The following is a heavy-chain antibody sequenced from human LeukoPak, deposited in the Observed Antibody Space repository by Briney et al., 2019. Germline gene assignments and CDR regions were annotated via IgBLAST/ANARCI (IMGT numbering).Heavy chain of an antibody. CDR3: ARAGRDGYKMERSPTANWFDP. D-gene: IGHD5-24*01. CDR1: GFTFSGSA. Sequence: GGSLRLSCAASGFTFSGSAMHWVRQASGKGLEWVGRIRSKANSYAAAYAASVKGRFTISRDDSKNTAYLQMNSLKTEDTAVYYCARAGRDGYKMERSPTANWFDPWGQGTLVTVSS. CDR2: IRSKANSYAA. J-gene: IGHJ5*02. V-gene: IGHV3-73*01.